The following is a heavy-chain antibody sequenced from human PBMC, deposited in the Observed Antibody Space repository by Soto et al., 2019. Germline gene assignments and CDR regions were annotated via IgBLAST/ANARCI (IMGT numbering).Heavy chain of an antibody. CDR1: GFSFSTYG. J-gene: IGHJ1*01. CDR3: AREWIS. V-gene: IGHV3-48*01. CDR2: ISSDSSNI. Sequence: EVQLVESGGDLVQPGGSLRLSCAASGFSFSTYGVNWVRQAPGKGLDWLSHISSDSSNIHYADSVRGRFTISRDNARNLLYLQMNNLRPEDTAVYYCAREWISWGQGTLVTVSS. D-gene: IGHD5-12*01.